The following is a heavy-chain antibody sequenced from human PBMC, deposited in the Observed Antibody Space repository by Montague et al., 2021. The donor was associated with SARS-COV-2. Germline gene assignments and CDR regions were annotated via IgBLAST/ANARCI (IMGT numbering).Heavy chain of an antibody. CDR1: GFTFSSYS. CDR2: ISSSRSNI. V-gene: IGHV3-21*01. J-gene: IGHJ4*02. Sequence: SLRLSCAASGFTFSSYSMNWVRQAPGKGLEWVSSISSSRSNIYYADSVKGRFTISRDNAKNSLYLQMNSLRAEDTAVYYCARDFVVRWGHWGQGTLVTVSS. D-gene: IGHD7-27*01. CDR3: ARDFVVRWGH.